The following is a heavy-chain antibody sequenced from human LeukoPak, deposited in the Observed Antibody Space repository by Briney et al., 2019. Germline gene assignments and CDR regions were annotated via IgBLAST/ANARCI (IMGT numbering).Heavy chain of an antibody. D-gene: IGHD3-9*01. CDR2: INPNSGGT. V-gene: IGHV1-2*02. CDR1: GYTFTGYY. CDR3: ARARNVLRYFDWILSRY. Sequence: ASVKVSCKASGYTFTGYYMHWVRQAPGQGLEWMGWINPNSGGTNYAQKFQGRVTMTRDTSISTAYMELSRLRSDDTAVYYCARARNVLRYFDWILSRYWGQGTLVTVSS. J-gene: IGHJ4*02.